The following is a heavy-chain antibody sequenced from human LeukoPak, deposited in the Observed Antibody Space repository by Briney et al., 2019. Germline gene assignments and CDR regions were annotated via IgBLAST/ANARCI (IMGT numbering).Heavy chain of an antibody. J-gene: IGHJ4*02. CDR3: ARDGPQSLEWLFLDY. CDR1: GYSISSGYY. V-gene: IGHV4-38-2*02. CDR2: IYHSEST. Sequence: SETLSLTCTVSGYSISSGYYWGWIRQPPGKGLEWIGSIYHSESTYYNPSLKSRVTISVDTSKNQFSLKLSSVTAADTAVYYCARDGPQSLEWLFLDYWGQGTLVTVSS. D-gene: IGHD3-3*01.